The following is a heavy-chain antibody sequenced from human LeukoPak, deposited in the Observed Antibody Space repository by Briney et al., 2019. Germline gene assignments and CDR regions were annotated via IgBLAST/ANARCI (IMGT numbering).Heavy chain of an antibody. V-gene: IGHV4-34*01. J-gene: IGHJ6*03. CDR1: GGSFSGYY. CDR3: ARGRSNYPRGYYYYMDV. Sequence: SETLSLTCAVYGGSFSGYYWSWIRQPPGKGLEWIGEINHSGSTNYNPSLKSRVTISVDTSKNQFSLKLSSVTAADTAVYYCARGRSNYPRGYYYYMDVWGKGTTVTISS. CDR2: INHSGST. D-gene: IGHD4-11*01.